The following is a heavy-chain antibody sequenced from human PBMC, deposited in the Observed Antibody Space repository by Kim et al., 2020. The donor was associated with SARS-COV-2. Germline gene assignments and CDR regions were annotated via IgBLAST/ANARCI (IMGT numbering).Heavy chain of an antibody. D-gene: IGHD3-9*01. CDR2: IYYSGST. CDR3: ARDAGFFFDILTGYFD. Sequence: SETLSLTCTVSGDSISSTTYYWGWIRQPPGKGLEWIGSIYYSGSTYYNPSLKSRVTISVDASKNQFSLKLSSVTAADTAVYFCARDAGFFFDILTGYFD. J-gene: IGHJ4*03. V-gene: IGHV4-39*02. CDR1: GDSISSTTYY.